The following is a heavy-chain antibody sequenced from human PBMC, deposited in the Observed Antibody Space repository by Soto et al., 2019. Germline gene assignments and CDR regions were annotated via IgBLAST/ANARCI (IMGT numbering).Heavy chain of an antibody. J-gene: IGHJ6*02. V-gene: IGHV3-7*03. D-gene: IGHD3-3*01. Sequence: GGSLRLSCAASGFTFSSYWMSWVLQAPGKWLEWVANIKQDGSEKYYVDSVKVRITISRDNAKNSLYLQMNSLRAEDTAVYYCARVDYDFWSGYDYGMDVWGQGTTVTVSS. CDR2: IKQDGSEK. CDR1: GFTFSSYW. CDR3: ARVDYDFWSGYDYGMDV.